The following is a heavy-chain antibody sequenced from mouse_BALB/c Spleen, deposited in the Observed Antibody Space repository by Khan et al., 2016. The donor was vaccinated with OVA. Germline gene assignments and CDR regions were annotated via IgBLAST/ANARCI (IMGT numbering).Heavy chain of an antibody. Sequence: VQLKESGPGLVAPSQSLSITCTISGFSLTNYGVHWVRQPPGKGLEWLVVIWSDGSTTYNSDLKSRLSISKDNSKSQVFLKMNSLQTDDTAMYCGARQPYYHYYVMDYWGQGTSVTGSS. CDR3: ARQPYYHYYVMDY. V-gene: IGHV2-6-1*01. CDR2: IWSDGST. J-gene: IGHJ4*01. D-gene: IGHD2-10*01. CDR1: GFSLTNYG.